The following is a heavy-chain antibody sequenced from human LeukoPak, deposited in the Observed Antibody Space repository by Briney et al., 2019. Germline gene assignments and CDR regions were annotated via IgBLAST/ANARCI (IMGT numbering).Heavy chain of an antibody. CDR1: GFTFDDYA. D-gene: IGHD4-17*01. Sequence: GRSLRLSCAASGFTFDDYAMHWVRQAPGKGLEWVSGISWNSGSIGYADSVKGRFTISRDNAKNSLYLQMNSLRAEDTAVYYCARDTTVTMDAEYFQHWGQGTLVTVSS. CDR2: ISWNSGSI. J-gene: IGHJ1*01. CDR3: ARDTTVTMDAEYFQH. V-gene: IGHV3-9*01.